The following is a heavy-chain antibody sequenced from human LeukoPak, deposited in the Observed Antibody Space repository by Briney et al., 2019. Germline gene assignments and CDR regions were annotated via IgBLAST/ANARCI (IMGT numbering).Heavy chain of an antibody. CDR2: ISYDGSNK. CDR3: ARVAVIVVEYYFDY. Sequence: GGSLRLSCAASGFTFSSYGMHWVRQAPGKGLEWVAVISYDGSNKYYADSVKGRFTISRDNSKNTLFLQMDSLRAEDTAVYYCARVAVIVVEYYFDYWGQGTLVTVSS. J-gene: IGHJ4*02. CDR1: GFTFSSYG. V-gene: IGHV3-30*03. D-gene: IGHD2-15*01.